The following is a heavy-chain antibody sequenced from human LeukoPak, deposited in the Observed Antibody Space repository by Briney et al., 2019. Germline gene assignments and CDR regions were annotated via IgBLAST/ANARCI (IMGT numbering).Heavy chain of an antibody. CDR2: ISYDGSNK. J-gene: IGHJ4*02. Sequence: GGSLRLSCAASGFTFSSYAMHWVRQAPGKGLEWVAVISYDGSNKYYADSVKGRFTISRDNSKNTLYLQMNSLKTEDTAVYYCTRQVGPHSGWYFVHWGQGTLVTVSS. CDR3: TRQVGPHSGWYFVH. D-gene: IGHD6-19*01. V-gene: IGHV3-30*04. CDR1: GFTFSSYA.